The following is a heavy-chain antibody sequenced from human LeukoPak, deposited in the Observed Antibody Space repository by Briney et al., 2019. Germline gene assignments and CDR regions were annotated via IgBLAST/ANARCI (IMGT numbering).Heavy chain of an antibody. D-gene: IGHD6-25*01. J-gene: IGHJ4*02. V-gene: IGHV1-69*13. CDR3: ARKRGGRGAALYYFDY. CDR2: IIPIFGTA. Sequence: SVKVSCKASGYTFTSYGISWVRQAPGQGLEWMGGIIPIFGTANYAQKFQGRVTITADESTSTAYMELSSLRSEDTAVYYCARKRGGRGAALYYFDYWGQGTLVTVSS. CDR1: GYTFTSYG.